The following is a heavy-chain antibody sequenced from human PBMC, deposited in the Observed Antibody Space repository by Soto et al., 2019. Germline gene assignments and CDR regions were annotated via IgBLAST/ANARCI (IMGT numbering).Heavy chain of an antibody. V-gene: IGHV3-11*01. CDR1: GFTFSDYY. Sequence: QVQLVESGGGLVKPGGSLRLSCAASGFTFSDYYMSWIRQAPGKGLEWVSYISSSGSTRYYADSVKGRFTISRDNAKNSLYLQMNSLRAEGTAVYYCARDPVSEVGATRGFDYWGQGTLVTVSS. CDR3: ARDPVSEVGATRGFDY. CDR2: ISSSGSTR. D-gene: IGHD1-26*01. J-gene: IGHJ4*02.